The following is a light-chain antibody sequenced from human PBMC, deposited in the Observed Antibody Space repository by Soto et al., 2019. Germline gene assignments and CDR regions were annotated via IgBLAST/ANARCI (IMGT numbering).Light chain of an antibody. CDR3: SSYTSRSTLYV. Sequence: QPVLTQPASVSGSPGQSITISCTGTSSDVGGYNYVSWYQQHPGKAPKVMIYDVSKRPSGVSNRFSGSKSGNTASLTISGLQAEDEADYYCSSYTSRSTLYVFGTGTKVTVL. V-gene: IGLV2-14*01. CDR2: DVS. J-gene: IGLJ1*01. CDR1: SSDVGGYNY.